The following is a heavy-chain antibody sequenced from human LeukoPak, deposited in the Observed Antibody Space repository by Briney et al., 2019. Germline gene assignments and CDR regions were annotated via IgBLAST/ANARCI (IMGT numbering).Heavy chain of an antibody. D-gene: IGHD6-13*01. V-gene: IGHV3-23*01. CDR3: AKELAAAGNPAYDS. CDR2: IGGDGI. CDR1: GFTRSNYA. Sequence: GGSLRLSCAASGFTRSNYAMSWVRQAPGKGLEWVSGIGGDGIFYADSVRGRFTISRDNSKNTLYLQMNSLRGDDTALYYCAKELAAAGNPAYDSWGQGILVTVSS. J-gene: IGHJ5*01.